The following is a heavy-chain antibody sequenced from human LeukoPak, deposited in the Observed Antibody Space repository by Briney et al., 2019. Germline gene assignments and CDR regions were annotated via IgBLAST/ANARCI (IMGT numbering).Heavy chain of an antibody. J-gene: IGHJ6*02. CDR3: AKSSGPGGYYYYSMDV. Sequence: GGSLRLSCAASGFTFSSYAMSWVRQAPGKGLEWVSAISGSGGSTYYADSVKGRFTISRDNSKNTLYLQMNSLRAEDTAVYYCAKSSGPGGYYYYSMDVWGQGTTVTVSS. CDR2: ISGSGGST. V-gene: IGHV3-23*01. CDR1: GFTFSSYA. D-gene: IGHD3-22*01.